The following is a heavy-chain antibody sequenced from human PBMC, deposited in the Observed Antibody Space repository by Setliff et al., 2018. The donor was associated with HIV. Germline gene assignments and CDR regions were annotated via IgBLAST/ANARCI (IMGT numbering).Heavy chain of an antibody. D-gene: IGHD3-10*01. V-gene: IGHV7-4-1*02. CDR3: ARQYYGSGSFYDY. Sequence: ASVKVSCKASGYTLTSYALNWVRQAPGQGPEWMGWINTNTGNPTYAQGFTGRFVLSLDTSVTTAYLQISGLKAEDTAVYYCARQYYGSGSFYDYWGQGTLVTVSS. J-gene: IGHJ4*02. CDR2: INTNTGNP. CDR1: GYTLTSYA.